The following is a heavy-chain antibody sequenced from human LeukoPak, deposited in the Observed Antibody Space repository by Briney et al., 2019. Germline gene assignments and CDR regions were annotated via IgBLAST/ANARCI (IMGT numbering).Heavy chain of an antibody. CDR1: EFTLSNAW. D-gene: IGHD3-22*01. J-gene: IGHJ4*02. Sequence: GGSLRLSCAASEFTLSNAWMSWVRQAPGKGLEWVGRIKSKTDGGPTDYAARVEGRFTISRDDSTNTLYLQMNSLKTEDTAVYYCITLIMIVVHNDYGGQGTLVTVSS. V-gene: IGHV3-15*01. CDR3: ITLIMIVVHNDY. CDR2: IKSKTDGGPT.